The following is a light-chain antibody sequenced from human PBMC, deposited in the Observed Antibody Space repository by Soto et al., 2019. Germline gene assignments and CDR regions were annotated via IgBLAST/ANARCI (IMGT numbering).Light chain of an antibody. CDR1: NSNIGAGYD. V-gene: IGLV1-40*01. Sequence: QSVLTQPPSVSGAPGQRVTISCTGTNSNIGAGYDVHWYQHLPGTSPKLLIYVNTNRPSGVPDRFSGSKSGTSASLAITGLQAEDEADYYCQSFDSSLSGCVFGGGTKLTVL. J-gene: IGLJ3*02. CDR3: QSFDSSLSGCV. CDR2: VNT.